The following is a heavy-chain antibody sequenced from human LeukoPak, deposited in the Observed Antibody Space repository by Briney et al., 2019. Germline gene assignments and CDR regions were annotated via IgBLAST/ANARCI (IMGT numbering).Heavy chain of an antibody. D-gene: IGHD6-13*01. Sequence: SETLSLTCTVSGGSISSYYWSWIRQPAGKGLEWIGRIYTSGSTNYNPSLKSRVTMSVDTSKNQFSLKLSSVTAADTAVYYCARVRTIERSSSWYRYWGQGTLVTVSS. J-gene: IGHJ4*02. CDR2: IYTSGST. V-gene: IGHV4-4*07. CDR3: ARVRTIERSSSWYRY. CDR1: GGSISSYY.